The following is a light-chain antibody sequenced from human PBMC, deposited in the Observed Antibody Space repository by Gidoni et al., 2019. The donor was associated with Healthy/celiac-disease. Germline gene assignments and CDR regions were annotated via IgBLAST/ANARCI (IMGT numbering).Light chain of an antibody. Sequence: EIVLTQSPGPLSLSPGERATLSCRASHSVSSSYLAWYQQKPGQAPRLLIYGACSRATGIQDRFSGSGSGIDFTLTISRLEPEDFAVYYCQQYCSSLFTFXPXTKVDIK. CDR3: QQYCSSLFT. J-gene: IGKJ3*01. CDR2: GAC. CDR1: HSVSSSY. V-gene: IGKV3-20*01.